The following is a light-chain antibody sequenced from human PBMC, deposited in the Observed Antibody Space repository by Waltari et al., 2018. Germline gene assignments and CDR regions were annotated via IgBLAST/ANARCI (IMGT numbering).Light chain of an antibody. V-gene: IGKV1D-16*01. CDR2: GAS. CDR3: QQYSSSPLIS. Sequence: IQVTQSPSSLSASVGDRVTITCRASQDLDNWLAWYQQKPGKAPNLLIYGASVLESGVPSRFSGSGSGTDFTLTISSLQPEDFAVYYCQQYSSSPLISFGGGTNVEMK. CDR1: QDLDNW. J-gene: IGKJ4*01.